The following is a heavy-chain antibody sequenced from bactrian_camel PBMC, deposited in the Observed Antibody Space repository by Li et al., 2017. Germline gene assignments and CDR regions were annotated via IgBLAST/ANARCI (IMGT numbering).Heavy chain of an antibody. D-gene: IGHD3*01. CDR2: IDGRGGNT. Sequence: LVESGGGSVQAGGSLRLSCVASGYSYSTYSYCMGWSRQSPGNEREGVASIDGRGGNTYYADSVSGRFTISRDNAKNTVYLQMDSLKPADAAMYYCAVKARQIWKYPTRWCLQDDGYDSWGQGTQVTVS. V-gene: IGHV3S25*01. CDR3: AVKARQIWKYPTRWCLQDDGYDS. CDR1: GYSYSTYSYC. J-gene: IGHJ4*01.